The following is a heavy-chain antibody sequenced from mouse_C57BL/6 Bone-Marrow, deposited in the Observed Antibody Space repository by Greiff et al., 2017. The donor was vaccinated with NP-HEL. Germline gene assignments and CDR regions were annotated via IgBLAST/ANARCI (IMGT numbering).Heavy chain of an antibody. CDR3: ARGGPYYYYGTRYFDV. CDR1: GFTFSSYA. CDR2: ISDGGSYT. D-gene: IGHD1-1*01. Sequence: EVKLVESGGGLVKPGGSLKLSCAASGFTFSSYAMSWVRQTPEKRLEWVATISDGGSYTYYPDNVKGRFTISRDNAKNNLYLQMSHLKSEDTAMYYCARGGPYYYYGTRYFDVWGTGTTVTVSS. J-gene: IGHJ1*03. V-gene: IGHV5-4*03.